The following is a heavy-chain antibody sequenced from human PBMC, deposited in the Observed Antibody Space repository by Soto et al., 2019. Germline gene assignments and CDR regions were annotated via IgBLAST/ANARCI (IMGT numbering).Heavy chain of an antibody. Sequence: SETLSLTCSVSGGSISPYYWSWIRQPAGKGLEWIGRIYASGSTNYNPSLKSRVTMSVATSKNQFSLKLTSVTAADTATYYCARGGMVIIPTATAFDYWGQGTLVTVSS. CDR2: IYASGST. J-gene: IGHJ4*02. CDR1: GGSISPYY. D-gene: IGHD1-1*01. V-gene: IGHV4-4*07. CDR3: ARGGMVIIPTATAFDY.